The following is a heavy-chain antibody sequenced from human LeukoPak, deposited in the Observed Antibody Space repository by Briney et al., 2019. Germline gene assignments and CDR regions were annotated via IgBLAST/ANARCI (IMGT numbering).Heavy chain of an antibody. J-gene: IGHJ4*02. V-gene: IGHV4-59*01. D-gene: IGHD1-26*01. CDR2: IYYGGST. CDR1: VGSISSYY. CDR3: ARYHRGSYYFDY. Sequence: PSETLSLTCTVSVGSISSYYWSWIRQPPGKGLEWIGYIYYGGSTSYNPSLKSRVTISVDTSKNQLSLKLSSVTAADTAVYYCARYHRGSYYFDYWGQGTLVTVSS.